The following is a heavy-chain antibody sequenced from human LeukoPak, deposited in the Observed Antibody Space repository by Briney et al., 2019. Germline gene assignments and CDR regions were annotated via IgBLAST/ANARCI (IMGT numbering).Heavy chain of an antibody. CDR1: GVIFSSLI. V-gene: IGHV3-48*04. D-gene: IGHD1-26*01. CDR2: ISASSRTT. J-gene: IGHJ4*02. CDR3: ASQSSGSSTRAPDF. Sequence: GGSLRLSCETSGVIFSSLILNWVRQPPGKGLEWLSYISASSRTTYYADSVKGRFIVSRDNAKNSLFLQMDSLRADDTALYYCASQSSGSSTRAPDFWGQGTVVTVSS.